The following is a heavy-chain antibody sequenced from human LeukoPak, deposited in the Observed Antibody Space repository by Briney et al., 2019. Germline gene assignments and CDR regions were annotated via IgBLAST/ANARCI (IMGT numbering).Heavy chain of an antibody. J-gene: IGHJ4*02. CDR2: ISWNSDSI. D-gene: IGHD6-19*01. CDR1: GFTFDDYA. CDR3: AKDMGSGYSSGWYSFDY. V-gene: IGHV3-9*01. Sequence: GGSLRLSCAASGFTFDDYAMHWVRQAPGKGLEWVSGISWNSDSIGYADSVKGRFTISRDNAKNSLYLQMNSLRAEDTALYYCAKDMGSGYSSGWYSFDYWGQGTLVTVSS.